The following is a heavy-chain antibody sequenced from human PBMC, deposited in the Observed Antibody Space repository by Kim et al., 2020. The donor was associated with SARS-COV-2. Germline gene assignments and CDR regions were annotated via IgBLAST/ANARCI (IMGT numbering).Heavy chain of an antibody. J-gene: IGHJ4*02. D-gene: IGHD3-3*01. CDR3: AKDPYYDFWSGYYFDY. V-gene: IGHV3-23*01. Sequence: SVNGRFTISRDNSKNTLYLQMNSLRAEDTAVYYCAKDPYYDFWSGYYFDYWGQGTLVTVSS.